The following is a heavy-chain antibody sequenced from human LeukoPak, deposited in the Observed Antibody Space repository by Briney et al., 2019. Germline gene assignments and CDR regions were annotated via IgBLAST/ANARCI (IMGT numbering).Heavy chain of an antibody. CDR2: ISGSGGST. CDR3: VGEGRDSGYDYYDY. Sequence: GGSLRLSCAASGFTFSCYAMSWVRQAPGKGLEWVSAISGSGGSTYYADSVKGRFTISRDNAEKSLYLQMNSLRAEDTAVYYCVGEGRDSGYDYYDYWGQGSLVTVSS. D-gene: IGHD5-12*01. J-gene: IGHJ4*02. CDR1: GFTFSCYA. V-gene: IGHV3-23*01.